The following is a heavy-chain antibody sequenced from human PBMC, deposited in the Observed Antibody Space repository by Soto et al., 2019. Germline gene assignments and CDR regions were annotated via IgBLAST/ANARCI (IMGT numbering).Heavy chain of an antibody. Sequence: EVQLVESGGGLVQPGGSLRLSCAASGFTFSSYAMSWVRQAPGKGLEWVSAISGSGGSTYYAASVKGRFTISIDNPKNTLYLQINSLRAEDTAVYYCAKGPAGKAVAGNFDYWGQGTLVTVSS. J-gene: IGHJ4*02. V-gene: IGHV3-23*04. CDR3: AKGPAGKAVAGNFDY. D-gene: IGHD6-19*01. CDR1: GFTFSSYA. CDR2: ISGSGGST.